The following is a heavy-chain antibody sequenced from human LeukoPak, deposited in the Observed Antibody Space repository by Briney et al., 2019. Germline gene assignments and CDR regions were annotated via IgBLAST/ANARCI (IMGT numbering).Heavy chain of an antibody. Sequence: GGSLRLSCAASGFTHSNYWMTWVRQAPGKGLEWVSVIYSGGSTYYADSVKGRFTISRDNSKNTLYLQMNSLRAEDTAVYYCARAWSGYSWAIDYWGQGTLVTVSS. D-gene: IGHD3-3*01. CDR1: GFTHSNYW. CDR3: ARAWSGYSWAIDY. J-gene: IGHJ4*02. V-gene: IGHV3-53*01. CDR2: IYSGGST.